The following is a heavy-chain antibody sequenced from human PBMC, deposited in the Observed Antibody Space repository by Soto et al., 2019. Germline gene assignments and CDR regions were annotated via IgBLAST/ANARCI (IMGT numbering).Heavy chain of an antibody. D-gene: IGHD3-16*02. CDR1: GFTFSNYV. J-gene: IGHJ4*02. CDR2: SSGSGGST. CDR3: AKDRMITFGGIIDQATFDY. Sequence: EVQLLESGGGLVQPGGSLRLSCAASGFTFSNYVMNWVRQAPGKGLEWVSASSGSGGSTYYADSVKGRFTISRDNSKNTLYLQMNSLRAEDTAVYYCAKDRMITFGGIIDQATFDYWGQGTLVTVSS. V-gene: IGHV3-23*01.